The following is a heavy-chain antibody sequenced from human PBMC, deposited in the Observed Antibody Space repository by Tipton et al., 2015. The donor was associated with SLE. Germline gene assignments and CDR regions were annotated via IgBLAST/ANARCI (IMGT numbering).Heavy chain of an antibody. Sequence: TLSLTCTVSGYSISSGYYWGWIRQPPGKGLEWIGSISYTGSTFYSPSLKSRVTISLDTSKRQFSLQLSSVTAADTAVYYCARHDYGDYTFDYWGQGTLVTVSS. J-gene: IGHJ4*02. CDR2: ISYTGST. CDR3: ARHDYGDYTFDY. CDR1: GYSISSGYY. V-gene: IGHV4-38-2*02. D-gene: IGHD4-17*01.